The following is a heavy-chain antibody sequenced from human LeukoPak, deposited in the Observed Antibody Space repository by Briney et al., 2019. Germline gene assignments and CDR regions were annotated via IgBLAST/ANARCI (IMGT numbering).Heavy chain of an antibody. D-gene: IGHD5-18*01. CDR1: GGSISSCY. CDR3: ARDRGYSYGYVDY. V-gene: IGHV4-59*01. CDR2: IYYSGST. J-gene: IGHJ4*02. Sequence: PSETLSLTCTVSGGSISSCYWSWIRQPPGKGLEWIGYIYYSGSTNYNPSLKSRVTISVDTSKNQFSLKLSSVTAADTAVYYCARDRGYSYGYVDYRGQGTLVTVSS.